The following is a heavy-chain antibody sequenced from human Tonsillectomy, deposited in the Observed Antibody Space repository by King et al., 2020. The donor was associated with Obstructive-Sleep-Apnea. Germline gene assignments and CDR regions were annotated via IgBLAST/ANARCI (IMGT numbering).Heavy chain of an antibody. Sequence: QLVQSGAEVKKPGASVKVSCKASGYTFTSYDINWVRQATGQGLEWMGWMNPNSGNTGYAQKFQGRVTMTRSTSISTAYMELSSLRSEDTAVYYCARAPSVHEYYYYYYGMDVWGQGTTVTVSS. J-gene: IGHJ6*02. D-gene: IGHD4-17*01. CDR1: GYTFTSYD. V-gene: IGHV1-8*01. CDR2: MNPNSGNT. CDR3: ARAPSVHEYYYYYYGMDV.